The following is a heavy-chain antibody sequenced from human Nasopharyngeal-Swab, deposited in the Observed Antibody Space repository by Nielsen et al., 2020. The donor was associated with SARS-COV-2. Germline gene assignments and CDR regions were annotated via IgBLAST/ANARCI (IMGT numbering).Heavy chain of an antibody. CDR2: IKGKTDGGTT. J-gene: IGHJ5*02. V-gene: IGHV3-15*01. CDR3: TTDGMVRVS. Sequence: VRQAPGKGLEWVGRIKGKTDGGTTDYAAPVKGRFTISRDDSKNTLYLQMNSLKTEDTAVYYCTTDGMVRVSWGQGTLVTVSS. D-gene: IGHD3-10*01.